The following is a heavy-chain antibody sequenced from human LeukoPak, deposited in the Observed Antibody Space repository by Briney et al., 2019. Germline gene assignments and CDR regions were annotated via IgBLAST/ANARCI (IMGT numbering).Heavy chain of an antibody. Sequence: PSETLSLTCTVSGGSISSSSYYWAWLRQPPGKGLQWIGTIYYSGSAYYNPSPKTRVTISVDTSKNQFSLKLSSVTAAGTAVYYCARDPWYSSSWFFDYWGQGTLVTVSS. J-gene: IGHJ4*02. CDR3: ARDPWYSSSWFFDY. CDR2: IYYSGSA. CDR1: GGSISSSSYY. V-gene: IGHV4-39*02. D-gene: IGHD6-13*01.